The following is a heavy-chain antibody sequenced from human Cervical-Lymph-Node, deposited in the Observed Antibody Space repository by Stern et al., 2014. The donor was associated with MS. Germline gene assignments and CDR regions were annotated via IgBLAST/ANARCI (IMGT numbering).Heavy chain of an antibody. CDR2: ISSTGTYI. Sequence: EDQLVESGGGLVKPGGSLRLSCVASGFTFSDYSVNWVRQAPGKGLEWVSSISSTGTYIYYADSVKGRFTISRDNAKNSLYLQMNSLRAEDTAVYYCATDLMTTVTTIEYWGQGALVTVPS. CDR1: GFTFSDYS. D-gene: IGHD4-17*01. J-gene: IGHJ4*02. CDR3: ATDLMTTVTTIEY. V-gene: IGHV3-21*01.